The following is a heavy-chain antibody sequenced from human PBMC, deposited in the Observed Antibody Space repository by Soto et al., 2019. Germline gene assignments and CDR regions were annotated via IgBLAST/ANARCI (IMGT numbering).Heavy chain of an antibody. J-gene: IGHJ6*02. CDR1: GSSISSYY. V-gene: IGHV4-59*01. D-gene: IGHD4-17*01. CDR3: AREDYGGNNYYGMDV. Sequence: SDTLSLTCTVSGSSISSYYWSWIRQPPGKGLEWIGYIYYSGSTNYNPSLKSRVTISVDTSKNQFSLKLSSVTAADTAVYYCAREDYGGNNYYGMDVWGQGTTVTVS. CDR2: IYYSGST.